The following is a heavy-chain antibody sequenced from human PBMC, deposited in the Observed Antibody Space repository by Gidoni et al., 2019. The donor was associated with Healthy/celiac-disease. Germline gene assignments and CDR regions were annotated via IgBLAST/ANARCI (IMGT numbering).Heavy chain of an antibody. CDR2: IRSKAYGGTT. Sequence: EVQLVESGGGLVQPGRSLRLSCTASGFTFGDYAMSWVRQAPGKGWEWVGFIRSKAYGGTTEYAASVKCRFTISKDDSKSIAYLQMNSLKTEDTAVDYCTRVWDSSGWYGGGYWGQGTLVTVSS. V-gene: IGHV3-49*04. J-gene: IGHJ4*02. CDR1: GFTFGDYA. D-gene: IGHD6-19*01. CDR3: TRVWDSSGWYGGGY.